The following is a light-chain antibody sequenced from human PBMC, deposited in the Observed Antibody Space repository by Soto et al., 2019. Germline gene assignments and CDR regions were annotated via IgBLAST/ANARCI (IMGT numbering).Light chain of an antibody. CDR2: DNV. Sequence: QSVLTQPPSVSGAPGQRVTISCTGSGSNIGAGYDVHWYQQLPGTAPKLLIYDNVNRPSGVPDRFSGSKSGTSASLAITGLQPEDEADYYCQSYDSSLSGSWVFGGGTKVTVL. J-gene: IGLJ3*02. CDR1: GSNIGAGYD. CDR3: QSYDSSLSGSWV. V-gene: IGLV1-40*01.